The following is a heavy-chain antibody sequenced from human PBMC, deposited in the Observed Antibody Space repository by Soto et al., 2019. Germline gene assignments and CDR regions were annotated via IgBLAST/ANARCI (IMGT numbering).Heavy chain of an antibody. CDR1: GFTFSSYA. Sequence: PGGSLRLSCAASGFTFSSYAMHWVRQAPGKGLEWVANIKQDGSEKYYVDSVKGRFTISRDNAKNSLYLQMNSLRAEDTAVYYCASLGLLWFGEVPYYYYGMDVWGQGTTVTVSS. CDR3: ASLGLLWFGEVPYYYYGMDV. J-gene: IGHJ6*02. CDR2: IKQDGSEK. D-gene: IGHD3-10*01. V-gene: IGHV3-7*05.